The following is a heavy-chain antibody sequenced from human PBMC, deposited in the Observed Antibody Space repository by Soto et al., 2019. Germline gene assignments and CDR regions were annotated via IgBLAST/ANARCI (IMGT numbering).Heavy chain of an antibody. J-gene: IGHJ3*02. CDR2: ISKDSGRAT. V-gene: IGHV3-48*04. CDR3: ARSLGWRDAFDI. Sequence: GGSLRLSCAASGFPFSFYSMSWVRQAPGKGLEWISYISKDSGRATRYADSVKGRFTISGDNAENSLDLQMNSPRAEDTAVYYCARSLGWRDAFDICGQGTMVTVSS. D-gene: IGHD6-19*01. CDR1: GFPFSFYS.